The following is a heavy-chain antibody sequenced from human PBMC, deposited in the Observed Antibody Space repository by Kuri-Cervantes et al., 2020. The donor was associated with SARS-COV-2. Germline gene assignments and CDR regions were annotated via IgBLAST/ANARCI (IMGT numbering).Heavy chain of an antibody. D-gene: IGHD6-19*01. V-gene: IGHV3-73*01. CDR1: GFLFSASA. CDR3: AREGQWLVYTCFDY. Sequence: LSLTCEVSGFLFSASAIHWVRQASGKGLEWVGRIRGKANNYATAYVASVKGRFTISRDDSQNMAYLQMNSLRAEDTAVCYCAREGQWLVYTCFDYWGQGTLVTVSS. CDR2: IRGKANNYAT. J-gene: IGHJ4*02.